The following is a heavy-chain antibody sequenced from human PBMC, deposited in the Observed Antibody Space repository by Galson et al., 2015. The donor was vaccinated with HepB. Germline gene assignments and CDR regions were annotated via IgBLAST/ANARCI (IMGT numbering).Heavy chain of an antibody. D-gene: IGHD6-13*01. CDR1: GFTFSSYS. CDR3: ATAGETAMWLQQLVPLYVSLDY. CDR2: ISSSSSYI. Sequence: SLRLSCAASGFTFSSYSMNWVRQAPGKGLEWVSSISSSSSYIYYADSVKGRFTISRDNAKNSLYLQMNSLRAEDTAVYYCATAGETAMWLQQLVPLYVSLDYWGQGTLVTVSS. J-gene: IGHJ4*02. V-gene: IGHV3-21*01.